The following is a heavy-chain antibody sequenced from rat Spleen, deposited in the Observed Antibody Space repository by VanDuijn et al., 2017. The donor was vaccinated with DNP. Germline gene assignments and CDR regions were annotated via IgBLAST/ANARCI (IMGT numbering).Heavy chain of an antibody. Sequence: EVQLQESGSGLVKPSQSHSLTCSVTGSSITSNYWGWIRKFPGNKMEYIGHISYSGSTNYNPSLKSRISITRDTSKNHFFLHLNSVTTDDSAVYYCARGGDGIWFAYWGQGTLVTVSS. V-gene: IGHV3-1*01. J-gene: IGHJ3*01. CDR2: ISYSGST. D-gene: IGHD1-1*01. CDR1: GSSITSNY. CDR3: ARGGDGIWFAY.